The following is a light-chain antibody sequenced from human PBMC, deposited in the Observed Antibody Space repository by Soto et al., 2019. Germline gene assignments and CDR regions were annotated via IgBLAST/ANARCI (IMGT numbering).Light chain of an antibody. Sequence: QSVLTQPASVSGSPGQSITISCTGTTSDVGGYNYVSWYQQHPGKVPRLLIHEVSNRPSGVSNRFSGSKSGNTASLTISGLQAEDEADYYCLSKTSSISYVCGTGTKVTVL. CDR3: LSKTSSISYV. CDR2: EVS. J-gene: IGLJ1*01. CDR1: TSDVGGYNY. V-gene: IGLV2-14*01.